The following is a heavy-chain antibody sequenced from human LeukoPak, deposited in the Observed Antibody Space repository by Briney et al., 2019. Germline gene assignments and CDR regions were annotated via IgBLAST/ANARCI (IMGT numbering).Heavy chain of an antibody. CDR1: GFTFSSYS. J-gene: IGHJ6*03. CDR2: ISSSSSYI. CDR3: ARGRRQKPYYMDV. Sequence: GGSLRLSXAASGFTFSSYSMNWVRQAPGKGLEWVSSISSSSSYIYYADSVKGRFTISRDNAKNSLYLQMNSLRAEDTAVYYCARGRRQKPYYMDVWGKGTTVTASS. V-gene: IGHV3-21*01.